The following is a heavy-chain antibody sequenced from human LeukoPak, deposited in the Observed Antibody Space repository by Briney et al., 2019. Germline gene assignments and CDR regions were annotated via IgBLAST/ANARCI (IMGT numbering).Heavy chain of an antibody. Sequence: PGGSLSLSCAASGFTLSTYWMSWVRQAPGKGLEWVAHIKEDGSDKYYVDSVKGRFTISRDNAKNSLYLQMHSLRAEDTAVYYCARDPTPFTYYYYRSGYYADYWGQGTLVTVSS. J-gene: IGHJ4*02. CDR3: ARDPTPFTYYYYRSGYYADY. D-gene: IGHD3-22*01. CDR2: IKEDGSDK. CDR1: GFTLSTYW. V-gene: IGHV3-7*01.